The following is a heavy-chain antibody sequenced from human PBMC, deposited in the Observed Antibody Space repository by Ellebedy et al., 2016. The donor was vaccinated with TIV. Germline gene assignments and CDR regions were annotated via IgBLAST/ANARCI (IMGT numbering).Heavy chain of an antibody. J-gene: IGHJ5*02. CDR2: IRQEGDEI. D-gene: IGHD4-17*01. CDR3: ARRASYGDYSVQVNPWFDP. V-gene: IGHV3-7*01. Sequence: GESLKISCAASGFNFRSYWMTWVRQAPGKGLEWVAKIRQEGDEIYYVESVKGRFTISRDNAKNSLFLQMNSLRVEDTAVYYCARRASYGDYSVQVNPWFDPWGQGTLVTVSS. CDR1: GFNFRSYW.